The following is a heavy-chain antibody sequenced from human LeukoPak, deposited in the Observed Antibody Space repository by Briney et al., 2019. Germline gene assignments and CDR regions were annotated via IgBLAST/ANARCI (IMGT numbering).Heavy chain of an antibody. V-gene: IGHV3-30*02. CDR2: IRYDGSNK. Sequence: GGSLRLSCAASGFTFSSYGIHWVRQAPGKGLEWVAFIRYDGSNKYYADSVKGRFTISRDNAENSLYLQMNSMRAEDTAVYYCARGVTVAANWGQGTLVTVSS. D-gene: IGHD6-19*01. CDR1: GFTFSSYG. CDR3: ARGVTVAAN. J-gene: IGHJ4*02.